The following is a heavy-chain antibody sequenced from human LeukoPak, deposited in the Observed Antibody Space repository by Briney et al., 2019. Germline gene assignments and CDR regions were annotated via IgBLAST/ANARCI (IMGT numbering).Heavy chain of an antibody. CDR2: IKQDGRET. CDR1: GFAMSTYW. CDR3: ARSISVEGDA. J-gene: IGHJ5*02. V-gene: IGHV3-7*01. Sequence: PGGSLRLSCAASGFAMSTYWMSWLRQAPGKGPGWVAHIKQDGRETYYVDSVKGRFTISRDNARNSLWLQMNRLRGEDTAIYYCARSISVEGDAWGQGTLVTVSS. D-gene: IGHD6-19*01.